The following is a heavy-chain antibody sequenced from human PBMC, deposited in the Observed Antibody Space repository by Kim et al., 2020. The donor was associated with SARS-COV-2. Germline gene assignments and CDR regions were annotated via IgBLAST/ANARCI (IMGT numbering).Heavy chain of an antibody. Sequence: SETLSLTCAVYGGSFSGYYWSWIRQPPGKGLEWIGEINHSGSTNYNPSLKSRVTISVDTSKNQFSLKLSSVTAADTAVYYCARGRFYYYGSGSYYDVHYYYYGMDVWGQGTTVTVSS. D-gene: IGHD3-10*01. CDR1: GGSFSGYY. J-gene: IGHJ6*02. CDR2: INHSGST. CDR3: ARGRFYYYGSGSYYDVHYYYYGMDV. V-gene: IGHV4-34*01.